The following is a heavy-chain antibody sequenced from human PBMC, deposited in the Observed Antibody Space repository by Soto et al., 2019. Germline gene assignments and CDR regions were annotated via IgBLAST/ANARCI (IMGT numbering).Heavy chain of an antibody. CDR3: ARDGAAASYGMDV. CDR1: GFTFSSYG. Sequence: QVQLVESGGGVVQPGRSLRLSCAASGFTFSSYGMHWVRQAPGKGLEWVAVIWYDGSNKYYADSVKGRFTISRDNSKNTRYLQMNSLRAEDTAVYYCARDGAAASYGMDVWGQGTTVTVSS. CDR2: IWYDGSNK. V-gene: IGHV3-33*01. J-gene: IGHJ6*02. D-gene: IGHD2-15*01.